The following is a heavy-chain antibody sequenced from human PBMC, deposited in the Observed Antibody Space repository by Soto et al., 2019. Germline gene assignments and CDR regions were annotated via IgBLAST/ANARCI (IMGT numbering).Heavy chain of an antibody. D-gene: IGHD3-22*01. Sequence: QVQLVQSGAEVKKPGASVKVSCKVSGYTLTELSMHWVRQAPGKGLEWMGGFDPEDGETIYAQKFQGRVTMTQDTSTDTAYMELSSLRSEDTAVYYCATVGAGNDDSRGGYAFDIWGQGTMVTVSS. J-gene: IGHJ3*02. CDR2: FDPEDGET. CDR3: ATVGAGNDDSRGGYAFDI. V-gene: IGHV1-24*01. CDR1: GYTLTELS.